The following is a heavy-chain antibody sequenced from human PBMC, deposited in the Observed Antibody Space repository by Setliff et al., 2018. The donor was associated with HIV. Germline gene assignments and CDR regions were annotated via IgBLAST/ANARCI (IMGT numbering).Heavy chain of an antibody. J-gene: IGHJ4*02. V-gene: IGHV1-18*01. CDR2: ISANNGNT. CDR3: ARDLPDCGGFYSGDY. CDR1: GYTFINYG. D-gene: IGHD2-21*01. Sequence: ASVKVSCKASGYTFINYGISWVRQAPGQGLEWMGWISANNGNTNYAQKFQGRVTMTTAKSTSTAYMELRSLRSDDTAIYFCARDLPDCGGFYSGDYWGQGTLVTVSS.